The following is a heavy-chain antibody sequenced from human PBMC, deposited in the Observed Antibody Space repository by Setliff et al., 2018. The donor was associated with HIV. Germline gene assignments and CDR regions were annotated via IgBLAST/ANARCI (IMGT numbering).Heavy chain of an antibody. D-gene: IGHD3-22*01. J-gene: IGHJ4*02. Sequence: GASVKVSCKASGGTFSSYAISWVRQAPGQGLEWMGGIIPIFGTAKYAQKFQGRVTITTDESTSTAYMELSSLRSEDTAVYYCATPFYYDSRGYPMYYFDYWGQGTLVTVSS. CDR1: GGTFSSYA. CDR2: IIPIFGTA. CDR3: ATPFYYDSRGYPMYYFDY. V-gene: IGHV1-69*05.